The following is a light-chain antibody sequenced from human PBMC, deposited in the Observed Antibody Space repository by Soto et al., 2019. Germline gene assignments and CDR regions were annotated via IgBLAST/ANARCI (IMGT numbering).Light chain of an antibody. V-gene: IGKV3D-20*02. CDR2: YMS. Sequence: EIVLTQSPGTLSLSPGERATLSCRASQSVSSSYLAWYQQKPGQAPRLLIYYMSKRATGIPARFSGSGSGTDFTLTISNLAPEDFGVYYCHQRQSWPRTFGQGTKVDIK. CDR1: QSVSSSY. J-gene: IGKJ1*01. CDR3: HQRQSWPRT.